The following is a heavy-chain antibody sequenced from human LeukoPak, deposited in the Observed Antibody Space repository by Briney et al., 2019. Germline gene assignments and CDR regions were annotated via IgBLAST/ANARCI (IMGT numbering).Heavy chain of an antibody. D-gene: IGHD3-16*01. CDR3: ARGGGITSQPWVYYYMDV. J-gene: IGHJ6*03. Sequence: NSSETPSLTCTVSGGSISSYYWSWIRQPPGKGLEWIGYIYYSGSTNYNPSLKSRVTISVDTSKNQFSLKLSSVTAADTAVYYCARGGGITSQPWVYYYMDVWGKGTTVTVSS. CDR1: GGSISSYY. V-gene: IGHV4-59*01. CDR2: IYYSGST.